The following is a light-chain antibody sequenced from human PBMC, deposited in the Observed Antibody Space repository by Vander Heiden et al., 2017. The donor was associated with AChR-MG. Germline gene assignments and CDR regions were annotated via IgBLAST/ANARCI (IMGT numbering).Light chain of an antibody. CDR2: WAS. CDR3: QEYVSTPLYT. CDR1: RNILYSANNKNY. V-gene: IGKV4-1*01. J-gene: IGKJ2*01. Sequence: IVMTQSPDTLAVSLGERATINCKSSRNILYSANNKNYLAWYQHKPGQPPKLLIYWASTRESGVPDRFSGSGSGTDFTLTISSLQAEDAAVYYCQEYVSTPLYTFGQGTKLEIK.